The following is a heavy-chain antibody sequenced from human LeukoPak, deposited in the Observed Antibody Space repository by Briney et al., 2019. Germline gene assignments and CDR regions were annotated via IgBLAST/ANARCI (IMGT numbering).Heavy chain of an antibody. V-gene: IGHV4-39*01. J-gene: IGHJ4*02. Sequence: SETLSLTCTVSGGSISSTTYYWGWIRQPPGKGLEWIASIYHSGSTYYNPSLKSRVTISVDTSKNQFSLKLTSVTAADTAVYYCARQYSSSWYSSFRYWGQGTLVTVSS. D-gene: IGHD6-13*01. CDR1: GGSISSTTYY. CDR3: ARQYSSSWYSSFRY. CDR2: IYHSGST.